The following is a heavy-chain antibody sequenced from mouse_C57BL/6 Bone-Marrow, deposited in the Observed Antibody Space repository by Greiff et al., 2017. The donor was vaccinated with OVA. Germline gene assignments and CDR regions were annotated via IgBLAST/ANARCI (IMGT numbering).Heavy chain of an antibody. V-gene: IGHV1-63*01. CDR2: IYPGGGYT. J-gene: IGHJ2*01. CDR1: GYTFTNYW. Sequence: QVQLQQSGAELVRPGTSVKMSCKASGYTFTNYWIGWAKQRPGHGLEWIGDIYPGGGYTNYNEKFKGKATLTADKSSSTAYMQFSSLTSEDSAIYYCARSELYYFDYWGQGTTLTVSS. CDR3: ARSELYYFDY.